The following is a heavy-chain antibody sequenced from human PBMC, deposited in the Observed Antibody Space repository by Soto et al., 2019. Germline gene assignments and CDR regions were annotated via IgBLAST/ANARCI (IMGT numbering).Heavy chain of an antibody. CDR1: GYTFTSYA. Sequence: QVQLVQSGAEEKKPGASVKVSCKASGYTFTSYAMHWVRQAPGQRLEWMGWINAGNGNTKYSQKFQGRVTMTRDTPASTADMELRSQRSEDTAVYYWARQGSAWDYWGQGTLVTVSS. CDR2: INAGNGNT. D-gene: IGHD6-19*01. J-gene: IGHJ4*02. V-gene: IGHV1-3*05. CDR3: ARQGSAWDY.